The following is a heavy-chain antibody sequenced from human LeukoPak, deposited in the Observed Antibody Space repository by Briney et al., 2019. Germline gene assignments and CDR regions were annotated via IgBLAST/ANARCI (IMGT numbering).Heavy chain of an antibody. CDR2: ISGSGGST. V-gene: IGHV3-23*01. J-gene: IGHJ4*02. Sequence: PGGSLRLSCAASGFTFSSYAMSWVRQAPGKGLEWVSAISGSGGSTYYADSVKGRFTISRDNSKNTLYLQMNSLRAEDTGVYYCAREASYSSSWATFDYWGQGTLVTVSS. D-gene: IGHD6-13*01. CDR1: GFTFSSYA. CDR3: AREASYSSSWATFDY.